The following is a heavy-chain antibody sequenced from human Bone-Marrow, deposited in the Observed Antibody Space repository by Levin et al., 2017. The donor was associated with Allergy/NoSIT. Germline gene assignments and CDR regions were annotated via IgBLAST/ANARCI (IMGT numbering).Heavy chain of an antibody. CDR3: ARDSLTLMRGVPLDI. Sequence: SSETLSLTCNISGGSLGDFYWSWIRQAPGKGLEWIGDINHAGHSNVNPSLENRVSVSVDPSKNQFSLRLTSLSGADTAMYYCARDSLTLMRGVPLDIWGRGILVTVSS. J-gene: IGHJ4*02. CDR2: INHAGHS. D-gene: IGHD3-10*01. CDR1: GGSLGDFY. V-gene: IGHV4-34*01.